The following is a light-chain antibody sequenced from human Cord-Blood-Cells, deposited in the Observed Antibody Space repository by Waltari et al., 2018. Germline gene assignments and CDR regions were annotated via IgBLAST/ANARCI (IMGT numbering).Light chain of an antibody. CDR3: CSYAGSSTYV. CDR2: EVS. Sequence: QSALTQPASVSGSPGQSITIPCTATSSDFGSYNLVPWYQQHPGKAPKLMIYEVSKRPSGVSNRFSGSKSGNTASLTISGLQAEDEADYYCCSYAGSSTYVFGTGTKVTVL. V-gene: IGLV2-23*02. J-gene: IGLJ1*01. CDR1: SSDFGSYNL.